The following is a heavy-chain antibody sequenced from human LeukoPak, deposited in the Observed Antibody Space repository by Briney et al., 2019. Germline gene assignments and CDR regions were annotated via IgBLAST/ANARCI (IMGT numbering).Heavy chain of an antibody. J-gene: IGHJ4*02. CDR2: INHSGST. D-gene: IGHD3-3*01. V-gene: IGHV4-34*01. Sequence: SGTLSLTCAVYGGSFSGYYWSWIRQPPGKGLEWIGEINHSGSTNYNPSLKSRVTISVDTSKNQFSLKLSSVTAADTAVYYFARAVRVRWSGYYPHFDYWGQGTLVTVSS. CDR1: GGSFSGYY. CDR3: ARAVRVRWSGYYPHFDY.